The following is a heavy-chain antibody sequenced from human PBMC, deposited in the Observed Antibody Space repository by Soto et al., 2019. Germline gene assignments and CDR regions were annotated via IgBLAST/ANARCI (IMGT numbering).Heavy chain of an antibody. D-gene: IGHD3-16*01. J-gene: IGHJ6*03. V-gene: IGHV3-13*01. CDR1: GFTFSSYD. Sequence: GGSLRLSCAASGFTFSSYDMHWVRQATGKGLEWVSAIGTAGDTYYPGSVKGRFTISRENAKNSLYLQMNSLRAGDTAVYYCARAEQGADYYYYYMDVWGKGTTVTVSS. CDR3: ARAEQGADYYYYYMDV. CDR2: IGTAGDT.